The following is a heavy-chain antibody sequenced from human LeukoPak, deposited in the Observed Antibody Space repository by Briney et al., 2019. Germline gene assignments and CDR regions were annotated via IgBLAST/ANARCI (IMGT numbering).Heavy chain of an antibody. CDR3: VRTRCSSTSCYRWFDP. CDR2: MNPNSGNT. J-gene: IGHJ5*02. V-gene: IGHV1-8*01. Sequence: ASVKVSCKASGYTFTSYDINWVRQATGQGLEWMGWMNPNSGNTGYAQKFQGRVTMTRNTSINTAYMELSSLRSEDTAVYYCVRTRCSSTSCYRWFDPWGQGTLVTVSS. D-gene: IGHD2-2*02. CDR1: GYTFTSYD.